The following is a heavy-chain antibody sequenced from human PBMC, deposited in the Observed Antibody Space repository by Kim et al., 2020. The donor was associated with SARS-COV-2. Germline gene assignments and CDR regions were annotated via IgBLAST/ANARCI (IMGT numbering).Heavy chain of an antibody. CDR1: GGSFSGYY. V-gene: IGHV4-34*01. CDR3: ARGGSGSYMDY. Sequence: SETLSLTCAVYGGSFSGYYWSWIRQPPGKGLEWIGEINHSGSTNYNPSLKSRVTISVDTSKNQFSLKLSSVTAADTAVYCCARGGSGSYMDYWGQGTLGTVSS. D-gene: IGHD3-10*01. J-gene: IGHJ4*02. CDR2: INHSGST.